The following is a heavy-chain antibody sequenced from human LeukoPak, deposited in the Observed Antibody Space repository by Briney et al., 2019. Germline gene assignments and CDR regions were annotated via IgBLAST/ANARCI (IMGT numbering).Heavy chain of an antibody. CDR1: GGSISSGDYY. V-gene: IGHV4-30-4*08. J-gene: IGHJ4*02. CDR3: ASTSTTPGLFDY. Sequence: SQTLSLTCTVSGGSISSGDYYWSWIRQPPGKGLEWIGYIYYSGSTYYNPSLKSRVTISVDTSKNQFSLKLSSVTAADTAVYYCASTSTTPGLFDYWGQGTLVTLSS. CDR2: IYYSGST. D-gene: IGHD2-15*01.